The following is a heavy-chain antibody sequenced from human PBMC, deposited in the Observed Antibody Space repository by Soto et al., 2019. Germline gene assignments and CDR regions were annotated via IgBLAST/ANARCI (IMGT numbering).Heavy chain of an antibody. Sequence: ASVKVSCKASGYTFTGYYMHWVRQAPGQGLEWMGWINPNSGGTNYAQKFQGRVTMTRDTSISTAYMELSRLRSDDTAVYYCARSGGSSPSCNWGFEPLGQGTLVIVCS. J-gene: IGHJ5*02. CDR2: INPNSGGT. CDR3: ARSGGSSPSCNWGFEP. D-gene: IGHD2-2*01. V-gene: IGHV1-2*02. CDR1: GYTFTGYY.